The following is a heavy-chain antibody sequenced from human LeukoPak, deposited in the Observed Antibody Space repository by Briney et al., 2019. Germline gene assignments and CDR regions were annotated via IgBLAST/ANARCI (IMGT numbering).Heavy chain of an antibody. Sequence: GGSLGLSCAASGFTFDDYAMHWVRQAPGKGLEWVSLISGDGDSAYYADSVKGRFTISRDKSKNSLYLQMNSLRTEDTALYYCAKGYSSSWYLGAFDIWGQGTMVTVSS. V-gene: IGHV3-43*02. CDR2: ISGDGDSA. CDR1: GFTFDDYA. J-gene: IGHJ3*02. D-gene: IGHD6-13*01. CDR3: AKGYSSSWYLGAFDI.